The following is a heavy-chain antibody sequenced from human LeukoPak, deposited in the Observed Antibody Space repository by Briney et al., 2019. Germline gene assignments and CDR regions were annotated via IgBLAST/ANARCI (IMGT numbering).Heavy chain of an antibody. CDR3: ARGGGYSSSWYGAGYYYGMDV. CDR2: MNPNSGNT. Sequence: ASVKVSCKASGYTFTSYDINWVRQATGQGLEWMGWMNPNSGNTGYAQKFQGRVTMTRNTSISTAYMELSSLRSEDTAVYYCARGGGYSSSWYGAGYYYGMDVWGQGTTVTVSS. J-gene: IGHJ6*02. V-gene: IGHV1-8*01. CDR1: GYTFTSYD. D-gene: IGHD6-13*01.